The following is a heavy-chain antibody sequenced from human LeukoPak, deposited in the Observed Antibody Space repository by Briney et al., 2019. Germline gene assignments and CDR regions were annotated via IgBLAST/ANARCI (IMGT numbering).Heavy chain of an antibody. CDR2: IYYSGST. D-gene: IGHD6-19*01. J-gene: IGHJ4*02. CDR1: GGSISSYY. Sequence: PSETLSLTCTVSGGSISSYYWSWIRQPPGKGLEWIGYIYYSGSTNYNPSLKSRVTISVDTSKNQFSLKLSSVTAADTAVYYCAGGWYGRYYWGQGTLVTVSS. CDR3: AGGWYGRYY. V-gene: IGHV4-59*01.